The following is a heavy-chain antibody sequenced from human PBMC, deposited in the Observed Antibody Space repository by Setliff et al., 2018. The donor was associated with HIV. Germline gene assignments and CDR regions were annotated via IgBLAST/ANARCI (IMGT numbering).Heavy chain of an antibody. J-gene: IGHJ5*02. V-gene: IGHV4-34*01. Sequence: SETLSLTCAVYGGSFSGYYWTWIHQPPGKGLEWIGEINHSGSTNYNPSLKSRVTISVDTSKNQISLKLRSVTAADTSMYYCARRGYSYVEMNWFDPWGQGILVTVSS. D-gene: IGHD5-18*01. CDR2: INHSGST. CDR3: ARRGYSYVEMNWFDP. CDR1: GGSFSGYY.